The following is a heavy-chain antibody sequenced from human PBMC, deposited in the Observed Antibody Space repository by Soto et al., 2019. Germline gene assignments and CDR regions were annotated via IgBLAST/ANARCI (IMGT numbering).Heavy chain of an antibody. D-gene: IGHD4-4*01. J-gene: IGHJ4*02. Sequence: QVQLVQSGAEEKKPGASVKVSCKASGYTFTSYAMHWVRQAPGQRLEWMGWINTGNGNTKYSQNFQGRVTIIRDTSASTADMELSSLRSEDTAVYCWARDATARVTSGMGYWGQGTLVTVSS. V-gene: IGHV1-3*05. CDR3: ARDATARVTSGMGY. CDR1: GYTFTSYA. CDR2: INTGNGNT.